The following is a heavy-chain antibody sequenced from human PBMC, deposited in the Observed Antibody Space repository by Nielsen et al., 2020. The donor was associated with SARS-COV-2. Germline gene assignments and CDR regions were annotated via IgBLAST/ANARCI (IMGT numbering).Heavy chain of an antibody. CDR3: AREGWATVTKYGMDV. V-gene: IGHV3-48*03. CDR2: ISHSYNTI. Sequence: GESLKISCAASGFTFSRYEMNWVRQAPGKGLEWVSYISHSYNTIYYADSVKGRFTISRDNARDSLYLQMNSLRAEDTAVYYCAREGWATVTKYGMDVWGQGTTVTVSS. CDR1: GFTFSRYE. J-gene: IGHJ6*02. D-gene: IGHD4-11*01.